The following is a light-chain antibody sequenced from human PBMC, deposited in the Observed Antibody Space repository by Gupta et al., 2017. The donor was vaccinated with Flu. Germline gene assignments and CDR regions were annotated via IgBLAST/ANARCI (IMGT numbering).Light chain of an antibody. V-gene: IGKV3-15*01. CDR3: QEYNNRLT. Sequence: IVMTQSPATLSVSQGERAPLSCRASQGVSSNLAWYQKKPGQAPMLLIYGASTRVTGIPARFSGSGSGTEFTFTISRLQAEDVAFYYCQEYNNRLTFGEGTKVEIK. CDR1: QGVSSN. CDR2: GAS. J-gene: IGKJ4*01.